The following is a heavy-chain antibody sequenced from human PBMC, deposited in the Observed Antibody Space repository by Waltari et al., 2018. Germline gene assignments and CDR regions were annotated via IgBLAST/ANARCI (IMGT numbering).Heavy chain of an antibody. CDR3: ARSLYYDFWSGYYESHFDY. D-gene: IGHD3-3*01. Sequence: QVQLQESGPGLVKPSETLSLTCTVSGGSISSYYWSWIRQPAGKGLEWIGRIYTIGSTNYNPSLKSRVTMSVDTSKNQCSLKLSSVTAADTAVYYCARSLYYDFWSGYYESHFDYWGQGTLVTVSS. CDR1: GGSISSYY. CDR2: IYTIGST. J-gene: IGHJ4*02. V-gene: IGHV4-4*07.